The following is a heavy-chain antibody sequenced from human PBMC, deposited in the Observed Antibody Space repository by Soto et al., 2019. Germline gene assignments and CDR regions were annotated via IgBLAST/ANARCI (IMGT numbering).Heavy chain of an antibody. J-gene: IGHJ4*02. CDR3: VKDRFVNY. D-gene: IGHD3-3*01. Sequence: GGSLRLSCSASGLSFNDYAMHWARQAAGKGLKYVSSISSNGVSTYYADSVKGRFTVSRDNSKNTLYLQMNSLRVEDTAVYYCVKDRFVNYWGQGALVTVSS. CDR2: ISSNGVST. CDR1: GLSFNDYA. V-gene: IGHV3-64D*06.